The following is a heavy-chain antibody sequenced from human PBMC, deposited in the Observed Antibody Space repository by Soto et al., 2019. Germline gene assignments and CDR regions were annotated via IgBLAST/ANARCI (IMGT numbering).Heavy chain of an antibody. CDR2: INHSGST. Sequence: SETLSLTCAVYGGSFSGYYWSWIRQPPGKGLEWIGEINHSGSTNYNPSLKSRVTISVDTSKNQFSLKLSSVTAADTAVYYRAKGRKRGYGWGDYYYYGMDVWGQGTTVTVSS. CDR1: GGSFSGYY. CDR3: AKGRKRGYGWGDYYYYGMDV. J-gene: IGHJ6*02. V-gene: IGHV4-34*01. D-gene: IGHD5-12*01.